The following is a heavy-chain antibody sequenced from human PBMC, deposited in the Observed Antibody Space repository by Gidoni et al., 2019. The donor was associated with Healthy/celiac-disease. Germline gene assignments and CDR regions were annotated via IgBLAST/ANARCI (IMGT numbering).Heavy chain of an antibody. CDR2: ISWNSGSI. CDR1: GFPFDDYA. V-gene: IGHV3-9*01. D-gene: IGHD3-10*01. CDR3: AKDMGLLWFGELSSGMDV. J-gene: IGHJ6*02. Sequence: EVQLVESGGGLVQPGRSLRLSCAASGFPFDDYAMHWVRQAPGKGLEWVSGISWNSGSIGYADSVKGRFTISRDNAKNSLYLQMNSLRAEDTALYYCAKDMGLLWFGELSSGMDVWGQGTTVTVSS.